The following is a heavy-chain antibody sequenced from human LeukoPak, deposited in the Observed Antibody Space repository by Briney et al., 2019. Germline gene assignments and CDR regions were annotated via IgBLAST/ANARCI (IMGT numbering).Heavy chain of an antibody. D-gene: IGHD3-10*01. CDR2: INHSGST. V-gene: IGHV4-34*01. Sequence: SETLSLTCAVYGGSFSGYYWSWIRQPPGKGLEWIGEINHSGSTNYNPSLKSRVTISVDTSKSQFSLKLSSVTAADTAVYYCARGLTAMVRGVIITYSYGMDVWGKGTTVTVSS. CDR3: ARGLTAMVRGVIITYSYGMDV. CDR1: GGSFSGYY. J-gene: IGHJ6*04.